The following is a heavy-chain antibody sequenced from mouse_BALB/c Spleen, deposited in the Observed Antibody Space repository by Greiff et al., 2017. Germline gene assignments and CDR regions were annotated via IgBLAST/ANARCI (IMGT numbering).Heavy chain of an antibody. Sequence: EVMLVESGGGLVQPGGSRKLSCAASGFTFSSFGMHWVRQAPEKGLEWVAYISSGSSTIYYADTVKGRFTISRDNPKNTLFLQMTSLRSEDTAMYYCARGDYEDYWGQGTTLTVSS. CDR2: ISSGSSTI. CDR1: GFTFSSFG. D-gene: IGHD2-4*01. J-gene: IGHJ2*01. V-gene: IGHV5-17*02. CDR3: ARGDYEDY.